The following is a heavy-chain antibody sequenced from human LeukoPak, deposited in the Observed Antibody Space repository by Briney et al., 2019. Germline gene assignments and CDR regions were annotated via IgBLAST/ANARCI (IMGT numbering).Heavy chain of an antibody. D-gene: IGHD3-22*01. CDR3: AKGSSGYFADL. CDR2: NDGGGT. CDR1: GFIFNNYG. V-gene: IGHV3-23*01. J-gene: IGHJ5*02. Sequence: GGSLRLSCAASGFIFNNYGLIWVRQAPGKGLEWVSANDGGGTTYADFVNGRFTISRDNSKNTLFLPMNSLRAEDTPLYYCAKGSSGYFADLWGQGTLVTVSS.